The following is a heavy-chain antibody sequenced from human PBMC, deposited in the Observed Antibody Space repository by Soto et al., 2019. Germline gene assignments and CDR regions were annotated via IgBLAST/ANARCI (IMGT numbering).Heavy chain of an antibody. CDR3: ARRISSGRPGGWFDP. V-gene: IGHV1-18*01. J-gene: IGHJ5*02. D-gene: IGHD6-19*01. CDR1: GYTFTSYG. Sequence: ASVKVSCKASGYTFTSYGISWVRQAPGQGLEWMGWISAYNGNTNYAQKLQGRVTMTTDTSTSTAYMELRSLRSDDTAVYYCARRISSGRPGGWFDPWGQGTLVTVSS. CDR2: ISAYNGNT.